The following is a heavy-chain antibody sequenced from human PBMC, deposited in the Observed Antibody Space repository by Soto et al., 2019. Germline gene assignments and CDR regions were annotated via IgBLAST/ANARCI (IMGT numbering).Heavy chain of an antibody. CDR3: ARDXSPXXXXXXNRHFDY. CDR1: GFTFSSYA. V-gene: IGHV3-30-3*01. Sequence: QVQLVESGGGVVQPGRSLRLSCAASGFTFSSYAMHWVRQAPGKGLEWVAIISYDGSSKYYADSVKGRFTISRDNSKNTLYLQMNSLRAEDTAVYYCARDXSPXXXXXXNRHFDYWGQGTLVTVSS. CDR2: ISYDGSSK. J-gene: IGHJ4*02.